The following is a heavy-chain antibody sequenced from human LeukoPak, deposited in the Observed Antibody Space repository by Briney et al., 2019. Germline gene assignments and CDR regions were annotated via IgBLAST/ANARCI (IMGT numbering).Heavy chain of an antibody. J-gene: IGHJ1*01. D-gene: IGHD3-22*01. CDR1: EYTLTELS. CDR3: ATVSYYYDSSGYQGYFQH. CDR2: FDPEDGET. V-gene: IGHV1-24*01. Sequence: ASVKVSCKVSEYTLTELSMHWMRQAPGKGLEWMGGFDPEDGETIYAQKFQGRVTMTEDTSTDTAYMELSSLRSEDTAMYYCATVSYYYDSSGYQGYFQHWGQGTLVTVSS.